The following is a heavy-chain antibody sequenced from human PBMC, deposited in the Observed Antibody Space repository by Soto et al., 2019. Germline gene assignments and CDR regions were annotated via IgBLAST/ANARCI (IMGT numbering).Heavy chain of an antibody. J-gene: IGHJ3*02. V-gene: IGHV1-8*01. CDR2: MNPNSGNT. CDR3: ARVVGYCSSTSCYDAFDI. CDR1: GYTFTSYD. D-gene: IGHD2-2*01. Sequence: ASVKVSCKASGYTFTSYDINWVRQATGQGLEWMGWMNPNSGNTGYAQKFQGRVTMTRNTSISTAYMELSSLRSEDTAVYYCARVVGYCSSTSCYDAFDIWGQGTMVTVAS.